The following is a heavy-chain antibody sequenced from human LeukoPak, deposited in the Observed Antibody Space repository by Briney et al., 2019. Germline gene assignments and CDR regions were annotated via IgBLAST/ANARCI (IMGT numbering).Heavy chain of an antibody. J-gene: IGHJ4*02. CDR2: ISSSSSYI. D-gene: IGHD4-11*01. Sequence: PGGSLRLSCGASGFTFSSYSMNWVRQAPGKGLEGVSSISSSSSYIYYADSEKGRYTISRDNPKNSLYLEMNSLRAEDTAVYYCARDRDDYPYYWGQGTLVTVSS. CDR1: GFTFSSYS. V-gene: IGHV3-21*01. CDR3: ARDRDDYPYY.